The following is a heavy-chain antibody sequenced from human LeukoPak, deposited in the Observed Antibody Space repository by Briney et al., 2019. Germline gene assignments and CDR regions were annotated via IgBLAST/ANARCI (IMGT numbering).Heavy chain of an antibody. CDR2: IYYTGST. CDR1: GFTFSNYA. CDR3: ASGQQLAWGFDS. Sequence: PGGSLRLSCAASGFTFSNYAMSWVRQAPGEGVEWIGYIYYTGSTNYNPSLKSRVNISVDTSKIQFSLNLSSVTAADTAVYYCASGQQLAWGFDSWGQGTLVTVSS. V-gene: IGHV4-59*01. J-gene: IGHJ4*02. D-gene: IGHD6-13*01.